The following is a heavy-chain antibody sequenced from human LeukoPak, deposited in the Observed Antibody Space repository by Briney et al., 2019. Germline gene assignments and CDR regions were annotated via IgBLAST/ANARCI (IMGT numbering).Heavy chain of an antibody. J-gene: IGHJ4*02. D-gene: IGHD3-10*01. CDR3: ARDSTYYYDSGSSGPHYFDN. CDR1: GFTFSNYA. CDR2: ISSGGTYE. V-gene: IGHV3-30*01. Sequence: GGSLRLSCAASGFTFSNYAMHWVRQAPGKGLEWVSLISSGGTYEYYADSGKGRFTISRDNYKNTFSLQLNSLRAEDTAVYYCARDSTYYYDSGSSGPHYFDNWGQGTLVTVSS.